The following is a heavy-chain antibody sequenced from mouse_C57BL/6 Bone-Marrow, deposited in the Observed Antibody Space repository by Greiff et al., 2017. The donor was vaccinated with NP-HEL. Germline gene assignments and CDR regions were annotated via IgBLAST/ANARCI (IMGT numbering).Heavy chain of an antibody. CDR2: INPSSGYT. CDR3: ASHGNWFAY. CDR1: GYTFTSYW. J-gene: IGHJ3*01. Sequence: QVHVKQSGAELAKPGASVKLSCKASGYTFTSYWMHWVNQRPGQGLEWIGYINPSSGYTTYNQKFKDKATLTADKSSSTAYMQLSSLTYEDSAVYYCASHGNWFAYWGQGTLVTVSA. V-gene: IGHV1-7*01. D-gene: IGHD2-1*01.